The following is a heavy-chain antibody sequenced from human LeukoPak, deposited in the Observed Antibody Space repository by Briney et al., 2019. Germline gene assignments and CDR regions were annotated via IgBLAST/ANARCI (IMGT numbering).Heavy chain of an antibody. CDR2: IYYSGRT. CDR1: GGSISSDY. V-gene: IGHV4-59*01. Sequence: SGTLSLTCTVSGGSISSDYWSRSRQPPGKGLEGIGYIYYSGRTNYNTYLKSRVTISVDTSKNQFSLKLSSVTAADTAVYYCAGDSVVAAAGTRYYYGMDVWGQGTTVTVSS. CDR3: AGDSVVAAAGTRYYYGMDV. D-gene: IGHD6-13*01. J-gene: IGHJ6*02.